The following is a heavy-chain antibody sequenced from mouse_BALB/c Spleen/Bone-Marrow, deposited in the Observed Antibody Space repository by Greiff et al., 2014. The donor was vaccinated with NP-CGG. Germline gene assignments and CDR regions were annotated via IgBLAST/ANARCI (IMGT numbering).Heavy chain of an antibody. D-gene: IGHD2-4*01. Sequence: VKLMESGPELVKPGALVKISCKASGYTFTTYDIDWVKQRPGQGLEWIGWISPGDGSTNYNEKFKGKATLTADKFSSTAYMRLSSLTSENSAVYFCARGGDYHYFDYWGQGTTLAVSS. V-gene: IGHV1S56*01. CDR2: ISPGDGST. CDR3: ARGGDYHYFDY. CDR1: GYTFTTYD. J-gene: IGHJ2*01.